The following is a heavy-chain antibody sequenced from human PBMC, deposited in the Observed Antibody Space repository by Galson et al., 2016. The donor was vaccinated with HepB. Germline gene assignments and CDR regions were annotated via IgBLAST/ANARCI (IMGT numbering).Heavy chain of an antibody. CDR2: IYHTGST. CDR3: ARQATSGWYDS. D-gene: IGHD6-19*01. CDR1: GGSISTFSYY. V-gene: IGHV4-39*01. J-gene: IGHJ5*02. Sequence: SETLSLTCSVSGGSISTFSYYWGWIRQSPEKGLEWIGNIYHTGSTYYNPSLKSRVTISIDTSNNHFSMNLTSVTAADTGVFYCARQATSGWYDSWGPGSLVIVSS.